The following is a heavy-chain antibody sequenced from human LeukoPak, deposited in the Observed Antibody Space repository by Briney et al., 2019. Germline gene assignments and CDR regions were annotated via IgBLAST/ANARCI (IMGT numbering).Heavy chain of an antibody. Sequence: SETLSLTCAVYGGPFSGYYWSWIRQPPGKGLEWIGEINHSGSTNYNPSLKSRVTISVDTSKNQFSLKLSSVTAADTAVYYCAGYCSSTSCAKLGDYWGQGTLVTVSS. CDR3: AGYCSSTSCAKLGDY. J-gene: IGHJ4*02. CDR2: INHSGST. V-gene: IGHV4-34*01. CDR1: GGPFSGYY. D-gene: IGHD2-2*01.